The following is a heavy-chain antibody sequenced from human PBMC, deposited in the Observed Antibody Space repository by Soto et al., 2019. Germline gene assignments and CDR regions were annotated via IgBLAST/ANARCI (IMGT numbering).Heavy chain of an antibody. J-gene: IGHJ4*02. CDR3: ARDLITMTDY. CDR2: ISSGGSSI. CDR1: GFTFSSYE. D-gene: IGHD3-22*01. Sequence: GGSLRLSCAASGFTFSSYEMNWVRQAPGKGLEWVSYISSGGSSIYYADSVKGRFTISRDNAKNSLYLQMSSLRDEDTAVYYCARDLITMTDYWGQGTLVTVSS. V-gene: IGHV3-48*03.